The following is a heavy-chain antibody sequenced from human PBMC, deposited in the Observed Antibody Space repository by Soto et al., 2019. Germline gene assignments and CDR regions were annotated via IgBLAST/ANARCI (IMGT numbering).Heavy chain of an antibody. J-gene: IGHJ4*02. D-gene: IGHD1-26*01. CDR2: ISYDGSNK. V-gene: IGHV3-30*03. CDR1: GFTFSSYG. Sequence: ESGGGVVQPGRSLRLSCAASGFTFSSYGMHWVRQAPGKGLEWVAVISYDGSNKYYADSVKGRFTISRDNSKNTLYLQMNSLRAEDTAVYYCAVGATTSDYWGQGTLVTVSS. CDR3: AVGATTSDY.